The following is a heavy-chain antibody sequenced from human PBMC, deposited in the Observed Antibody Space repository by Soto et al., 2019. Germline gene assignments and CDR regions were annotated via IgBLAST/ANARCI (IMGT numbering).Heavy chain of an antibody. CDR3: ARNMDYYYGRGSGNGHGV. J-gene: IGHJ6*02. CDR2: INPKFADT. V-gene: IGHV1-2*02. D-gene: IGHD3-10*02. CDR1: GYTFTAYH. Sequence: QVRLVQSGAEVKEPGDSVRVSCEASGYTFTAYHIHWVRQAPGQGLEWMGWINPKFADTGYAQDFQGRVSMTSDMFISTVYMELSRLTSDDTAIYYCARNMDYYYGRGSGNGHGVWGQGTTVTVFS.